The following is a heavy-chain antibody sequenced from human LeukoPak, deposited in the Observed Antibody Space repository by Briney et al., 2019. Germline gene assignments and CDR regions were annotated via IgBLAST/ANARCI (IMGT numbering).Heavy chain of an antibody. CDR2: ISSSSSYI. V-gene: IGHV3-21*01. CDR1: GFTFSSFW. D-gene: IGHD3-10*01. CDR3: ARASAPRGEGAFDI. J-gene: IGHJ3*02. Sequence: GGSLRLSCAASGFTFSSFWMSWIRQAPGKGLEWVSSISSSSSYIYYADSVKGRFTISRDNAKNSLYLQMNSLRAEDTAVYYCARASAPRGEGAFDIWGQGTMVTVSS.